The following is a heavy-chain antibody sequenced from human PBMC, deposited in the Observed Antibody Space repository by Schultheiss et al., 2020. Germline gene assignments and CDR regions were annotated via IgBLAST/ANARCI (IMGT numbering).Heavy chain of an antibody. J-gene: IGHJ6*03. V-gene: IGHV2-5*02. D-gene: IGHD3-3*01. CDR3: ARIPGSPSGRMPHYYYMDV. Sequence: SGPTLVKPTQTLTLTCTFSGFSLSTSGVGVGWIRQPPGKALEWLALIYWDDDKRYSPSLKSRLTITKDTSKNQVVLTMTNMDPVDTATYYCARIPGSPSGRMPHYYYMDVWGKGTTVTVSS. CDR2: IYWDDDK. CDR1: GFSLSTSGVG.